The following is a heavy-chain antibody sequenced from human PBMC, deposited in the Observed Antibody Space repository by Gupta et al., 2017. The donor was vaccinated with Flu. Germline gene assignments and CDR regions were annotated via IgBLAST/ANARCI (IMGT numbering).Heavy chain of an antibody. CDR3: ARAGVPAAILLQRGWFDP. CDR1: GVTFSSYA. Sequence: QVQLVQSGAEVKKPGSSVKVSCKASGVTFSSYAISWVRQAPGQGLEWMGGIIPIFGTANSAQKFQGRVTITADESTSTGYMELSSLRSEDTSLYYRARAGVPAAILLQRGWFDPWGQGTLATVSS. V-gene: IGHV1-69*01. J-gene: IGHJ5*02. D-gene: IGHD2-2*01. CDR2: IIPIFGTA.